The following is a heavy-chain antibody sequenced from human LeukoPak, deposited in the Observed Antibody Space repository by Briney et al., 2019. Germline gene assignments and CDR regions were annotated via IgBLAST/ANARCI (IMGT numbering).Heavy chain of an antibody. V-gene: IGHV3-7*01. CDR3: AREEWELLRYYYYYMDV. CDR1: GFTFSSQW. Sequence: GGSLRLSCAASGFTFSSQWMSWVRQAPGKGLEWVANVNQGGTGKYYVDSVKGRFTISRDNAENSLYLQMNSLRAEDTAVYYCAREEWELLRYYYYYMDVWGKGTTVTVSS. CDR2: VNQGGTGK. D-gene: IGHD1-26*01. J-gene: IGHJ6*03.